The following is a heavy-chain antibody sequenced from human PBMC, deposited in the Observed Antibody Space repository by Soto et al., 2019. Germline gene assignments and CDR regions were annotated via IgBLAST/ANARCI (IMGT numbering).Heavy chain of an antibody. V-gene: IGHV3-11*06. CDR1: GFTFSDYY. J-gene: IGHJ6*02. CDR2: ISSSSSYT. Sequence: PRGSLRLSCAASGFTFSDYYMSWIRQAPGKGLEWVSYISSSSSYTNYADSVKGRFTISRDNAKNSLYLQMNSLRAEDTAVYYCASHYYYGMDVWGQGTTVTVS. CDR3: ASHYYYGMDV.